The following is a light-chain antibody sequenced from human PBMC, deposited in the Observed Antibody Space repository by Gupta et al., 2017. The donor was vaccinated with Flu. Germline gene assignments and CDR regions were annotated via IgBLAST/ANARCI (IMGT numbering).Light chain of an antibody. Sequence: EIVVTQSPGTLSLSPGERATLSCRASQSVSSNDLAWYQQRRGQAPRLLIHGASSRATGIPDRFSGSGSGTDFTPTISRLEPEDFAVYYCQEYGNSRTFGQGTKVEIK. CDR2: GAS. V-gene: IGKV3-20*01. CDR1: QSVSSND. CDR3: QEYGNSRT. J-gene: IGKJ1*01.